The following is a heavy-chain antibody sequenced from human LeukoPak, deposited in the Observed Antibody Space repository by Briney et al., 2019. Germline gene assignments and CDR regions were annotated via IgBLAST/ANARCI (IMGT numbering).Heavy chain of an antibody. CDR3: ARKLSSGYYYYFDY. V-gene: IGHV4-59*11. D-gene: IGHD3-22*01. CDR2: IYYSGST. J-gene: IGHJ4*02. Sequence: SETLSLTCTVSGGSISGHYWSWIRQPPGKGLEWIGYIYYSGSTNYNPSLKSRVTISVDMSKNQFSLKLSSVTAADTAVYYCARKLSSGYYYYFDYWGQGTLVTVSS. CDR1: GGSISGHY.